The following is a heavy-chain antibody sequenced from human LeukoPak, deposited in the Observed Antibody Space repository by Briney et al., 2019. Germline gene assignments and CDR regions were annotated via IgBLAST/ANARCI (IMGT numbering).Heavy chain of an antibody. V-gene: IGHV3-48*04. Sequence: GGTLRLSCAASGFTFSSYGMNWVRQAPGKGLEWVSYISSSGSTIYYADSVKGRFTISRDNAKNSLYLQMNSLRAEDTAVYYCARDVSGNGYGLGYWGQGTLVTVSS. CDR2: ISSSGSTI. CDR3: ARDVSGNGYGLGY. CDR1: GFTFSSYG. D-gene: IGHD5-18*01. J-gene: IGHJ4*02.